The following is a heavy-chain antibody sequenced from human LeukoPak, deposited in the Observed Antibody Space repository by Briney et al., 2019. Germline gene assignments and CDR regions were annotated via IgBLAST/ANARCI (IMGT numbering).Heavy chain of an antibody. D-gene: IGHD5-18*01. CDR3: ARAGYTYVRYFDY. Sequence: PPETLSLTCTVSGGSISTYYWSWIRQPPGEGLEWIGYIYKSGSTNYNPSLKSRVTISVDTSKNQFSLKLSSVTAADTTVYYRARAGYTYVRYFDYWGQGTLVTVSS. CDR2: IYKSGST. CDR1: GGSISTYY. J-gene: IGHJ4*02. V-gene: IGHV4-59*01.